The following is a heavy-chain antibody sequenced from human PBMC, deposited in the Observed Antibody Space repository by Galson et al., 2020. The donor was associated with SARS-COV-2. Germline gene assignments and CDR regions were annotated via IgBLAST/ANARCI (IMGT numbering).Heavy chain of an antibody. CDR3: ARGGAECGGGGGYRKSSFAY. Sequence: TGGSLRLSCAASGFTFSSYGMHWVRQAPGKGLEWVAVIWYDGSNKYYADSVKGRFTISRDNSKNTLYLQMNSLRAEDTAVYYCARGGAECGGGGGYRKSSFAYWGRGTLVT. D-gene: IGHD2-21*01. J-gene: IGHJ4*02. CDR1: GFTFSSYG. V-gene: IGHV3-33*01. CDR2: IWYDGSNK.